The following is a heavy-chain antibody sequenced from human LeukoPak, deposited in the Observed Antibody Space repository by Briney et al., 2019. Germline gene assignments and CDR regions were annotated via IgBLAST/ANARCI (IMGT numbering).Heavy chain of an antibody. CDR2: ISYDGSNK. CDR3: AKSGREYCSGGSCYSFDY. D-gene: IGHD2-15*01. CDR1: GFTFSSYG. V-gene: IGHV3-30*18. Sequence: GGSLRLSCAASGFTFSSYGMHWVRQAPGKGLEWVAVISYDGSNKYYADSMKGRFTISRDNSKNTLYLQMNSLRAEDAAVYYCAKSGREYCSGGSCYSFDYWGQGTLVTVSS. J-gene: IGHJ4*02.